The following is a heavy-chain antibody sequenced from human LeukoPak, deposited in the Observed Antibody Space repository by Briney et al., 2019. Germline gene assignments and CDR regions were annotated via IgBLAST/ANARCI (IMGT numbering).Heavy chain of an antibody. CDR1: GFTFSSYE. Sequence: GGSLRLSCAASGFTFSSYEMNWVRQAPGKGLEWVSYISSSGSTMYYADSVKGRFTISRDNAKNSLYLQMNSLRAEDTAVYYCARTPMYCSGGSCYSDWGQGTLVTVSS. V-gene: IGHV3-48*03. CDR2: ISSSGSTM. D-gene: IGHD2-15*01. CDR3: ARTPMYCSGGSCYSD. J-gene: IGHJ4*02.